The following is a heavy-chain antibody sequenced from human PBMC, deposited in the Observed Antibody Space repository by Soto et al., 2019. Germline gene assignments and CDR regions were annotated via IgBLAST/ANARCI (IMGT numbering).Heavy chain of an antibody. V-gene: IGHV1-18*01. D-gene: IGHD6-13*01. CDR3: ARAWAAARLDP. CDR2: ISAYNGNT. J-gene: IGHJ5*02. Sequence: ASVKVSWKAFGYTFTSYLISWVKQAPGQGLEWMGWISAYNGNTNYAQKLQGRVTMTTDTSTSTAYMELRSLRSDDTAVYYCARAWAAARLDPWGQGTLVTVSS. CDR1: GYTFTSYL.